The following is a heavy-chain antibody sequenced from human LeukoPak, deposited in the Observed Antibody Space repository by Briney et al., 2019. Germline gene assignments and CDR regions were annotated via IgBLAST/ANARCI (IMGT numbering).Heavy chain of an antibody. CDR1: GFNFGDHA. J-gene: IGHJ6*02. CDR2: NRSKAYRGTT. CDR3: SRGPVQLWVHNGVDV. D-gene: IGHD1-1*01. V-gene: IGHV3-49*04. Sequence: ALRLSCKTSGFNFGDHAMTWVRQAPGKGLEWVGFNRSKAYRGTTEYAASVKGRFTISRDDSKSVVYLQMNSLKSEDAAVYYCSRGPVQLWVHNGVDVWGQGTTVTVSS.